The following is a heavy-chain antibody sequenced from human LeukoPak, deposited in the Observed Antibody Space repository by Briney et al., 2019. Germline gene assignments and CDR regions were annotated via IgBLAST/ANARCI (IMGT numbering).Heavy chain of an antibody. Sequence: GGSLRLSCAASGFTFSSYAMHWVRQAPGKWLEWVAVISYDGSNKYYADSVKGRFTISRDNSKNTLYLQTNSLRAEDTAVYYCAKDQDYGGTPDAFDIWGQGTMVTVSS. CDR3: AKDQDYGGTPDAFDI. J-gene: IGHJ3*02. D-gene: IGHD4-23*01. V-gene: IGHV3-30*04. CDR2: ISYDGSNK. CDR1: GFTFSSYA.